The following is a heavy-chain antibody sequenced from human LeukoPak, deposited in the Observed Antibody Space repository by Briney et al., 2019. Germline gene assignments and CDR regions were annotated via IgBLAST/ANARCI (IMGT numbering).Heavy chain of an antibody. V-gene: IGHV3-74*01. Sequence: GGSVRLSCAASGFTFSSYWMHWVRQAPGKGLVWVSRIDTDEGSTSYADSVKGRLTISREHAKNTLYLQMNSLRAEDTAVYYCARDGSLPDYWGQGTLVTVSS. J-gene: IGHJ4*02. CDR1: GFTFSSYW. CDR2: IDTDEGST. CDR3: ARDGSLPDY.